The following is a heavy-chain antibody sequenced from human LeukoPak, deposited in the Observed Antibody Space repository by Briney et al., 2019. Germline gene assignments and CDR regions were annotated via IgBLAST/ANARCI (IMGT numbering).Heavy chain of an antibody. CDR3: ARGALSHLLRYFDY. D-gene: IGHD1-26*01. V-gene: IGHV3-30-3*01. J-gene: IGHJ4*02. CDR1: GFTFSSYA. Sequence: PGGSLRLSCAASGFTFSSYAMHWVRQAPGKGLEWVAVISYDGSNKYYADSVKGRFTISRDNSKNTLYLQMNSLRAEDTAVYYCARGALSHLLRYFDYWGQGILVTVSS. CDR2: ISYDGSNK.